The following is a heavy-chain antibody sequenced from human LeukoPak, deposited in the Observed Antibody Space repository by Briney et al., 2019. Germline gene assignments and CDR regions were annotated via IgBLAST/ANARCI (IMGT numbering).Heavy chain of an antibody. CDR2: IWYDGSNK. D-gene: IGHD2-2*01. V-gene: IGHV3-33*01. Sequence: PGGSLRLSCAASGFTFSSYGMHWVRQAPGKGLEWVAVIWYDGSNKYYADSVKGRFTISRDNSKNTLYLQMNSLRAEDTAVYYCARGGSTSRGAFDIWGRGTMVTVSS. CDR1: GFTFSSYG. J-gene: IGHJ3*02. CDR3: ARGGSTSRGAFDI.